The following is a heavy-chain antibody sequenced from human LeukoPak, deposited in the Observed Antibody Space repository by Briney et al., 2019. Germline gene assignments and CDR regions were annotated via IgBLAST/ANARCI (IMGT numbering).Heavy chain of an antibody. CDR3: ARGHYDFWSGYPVRPLDY. V-gene: IGHV3-21*01. D-gene: IGHD3-3*01. CDR1: GFTFSSYS. J-gene: IGHJ4*02. CDR2: ISSSSSYI. Sequence: GESLRLSCAASGFTFSSYSMNWVRQAPGKGLEWVSSISSSSSYIYYADSVKGRFTISRDNAKNSLYLQMNSLRAEDTAVYYCARGHYDFWSGYPVRPLDYWGQGTLVTVSS.